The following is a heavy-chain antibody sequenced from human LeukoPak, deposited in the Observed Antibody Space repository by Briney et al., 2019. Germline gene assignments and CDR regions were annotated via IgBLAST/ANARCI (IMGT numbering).Heavy chain of an antibody. V-gene: IGHV1-8*03. D-gene: IGHD4-11*01. J-gene: IGHJ5*02. Sequence: GASVKVSCKTSGYAFTNYDINWVRQATGQGLEWMGWMNPNSGNTGYAQKFQGRVTITRNTSISTAYMELSSLRSEDTALYYCARGRATVTTHWFDPWGQGTLVTASS. CDR2: MNPNSGNT. CDR1: GYAFTNYD. CDR3: ARGRATVTTHWFDP.